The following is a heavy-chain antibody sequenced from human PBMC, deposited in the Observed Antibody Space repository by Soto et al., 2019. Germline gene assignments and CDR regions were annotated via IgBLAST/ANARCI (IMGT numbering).Heavy chain of an antibody. Sequence: QVQLVQSGAEVKKPGASVKVSCKASGYTFTSYYMHWVRQAPGQGLEWMGIINPSGGSTSYAQKFQGRVNMTRYKSKSTVYMELSSLRSEDTAVYYWARYGDVPNGANFDYWGQGTLVTVSS. CDR1: GYTFTSYY. CDR2: INPSGGST. CDR3: ARYGDVPNGANFDY. J-gene: IGHJ4*02. D-gene: IGHD2-8*01. V-gene: IGHV1-46*03.